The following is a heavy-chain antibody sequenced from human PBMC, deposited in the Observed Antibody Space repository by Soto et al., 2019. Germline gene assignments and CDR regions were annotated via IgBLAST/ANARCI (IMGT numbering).Heavy chain of an antibody. J-gene: IGHJ4*02. CDR1: GFTFSSYG. V-gene: IGHV3-30*18. Sequence: QVQLVESGGGVVQPGRSLRLSCAASGFTFSSYGMDWVRQAPGKGLEWVAVISYDASDKYYADSVKGRFTISRDNSKNTLYMQMKRLRAEDTAVYYCAKWAPYYGFVSGYSDYWGQGTLVTVSS. CDR2: ISYDASDK. CDR3: AKWAPYYGFVSGYSDY. D-gene: IGHD3-3*01.